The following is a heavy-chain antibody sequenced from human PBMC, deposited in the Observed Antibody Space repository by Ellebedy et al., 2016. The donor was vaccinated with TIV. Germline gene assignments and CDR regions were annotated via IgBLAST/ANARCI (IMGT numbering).Heavy chain of an antibody. Sequence: SETLSLTCTVSGGSISNYYWSWIRQPPGKGLEWIGYIFYSGSIHYNPSLKSRVTISVDTSKNQFSLKLSSVTAADTAMYFCARTIAVAGTFSFDYWGQGTLVTVSS. CDR1: GGSISNYY. D-gene: IGHD6-19*01. J-gene: IGHJ4*02. V-gene: IGHV4-59*01. CDR3: ARTIAVAGTFSFDY. CDR2: IFYSGSI.